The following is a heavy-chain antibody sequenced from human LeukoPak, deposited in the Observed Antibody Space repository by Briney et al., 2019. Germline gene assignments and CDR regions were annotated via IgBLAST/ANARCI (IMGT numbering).Heavy chain of an antibody. CDR1: CYSISSGHY. V-gene: IGHV4-38-2*01. CDR2: MYNSGST. Sequence: SETMSLTYDVSCYSISSGHYWGRIRQSPGKGLEWIASMYNSGSTYFKSSLKSRVTISLDTPKNQFSLPLISVTDADTAVYYCARHVYGRHQLQAYHFDYWGQGILVTVCS. J-gene: IGHJ4*02. CDR3: ARHVYGRHQLQAYHFDY. D-gene: IGHD2-2*01.